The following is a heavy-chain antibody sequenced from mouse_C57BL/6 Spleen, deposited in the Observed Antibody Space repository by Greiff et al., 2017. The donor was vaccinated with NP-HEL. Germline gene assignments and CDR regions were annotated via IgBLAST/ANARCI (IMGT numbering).Heavy chain of an antibody. Sequence: QVQLQQPGAELVKPGASVKLSCKASGYTFTSYWMHWVKQRPGQGLEWIGMIHPNSGSTNYNEKFKSKATLTVDKSSSKAYMQLSSLTSEDSAVYYCARSAITTVVATDYFDYWGQGTTLTVSS. CDR3: ARSAITTVVATDYFDY. V-gene: IGHV1-64*01. J-gene: IGHJ2*01. CDR2: IHPNSGST. D-gene: IGHD1-1*01. CDR1: GYTFTSYW.